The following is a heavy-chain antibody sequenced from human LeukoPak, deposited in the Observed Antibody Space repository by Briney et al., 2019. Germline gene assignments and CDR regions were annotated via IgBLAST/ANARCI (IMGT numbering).Heavy chain of an antibody. CDR1: GGSISSSNYC. CDR3: ARDGLSPGDLLDF. V-gene: IGHV4-39*02. J-gene: IGHJ4*02. CDR2: ICYSGST. Sequence: PSETLSLTCTVSGGSISSSNYCWGWIRQPPGKGLEWIGSICYSGSTFYNPSLKSRGTLLVDTPKNQFSLRVSSVTAADTAVYYCARDGLSPGDLLDFWGQGTLVTVSS. D-gene: IGHD7-27*01.